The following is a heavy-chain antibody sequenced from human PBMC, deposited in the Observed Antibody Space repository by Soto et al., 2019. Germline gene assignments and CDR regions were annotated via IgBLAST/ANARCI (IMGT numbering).Heavy chain of an antibody. CDR1: GGSTSSYY. V-gene: IGHV4-4*07. Sequence: SETLSLTCTVSGGSTSSYYWSWIRQPAGKGLEWIGRIYTSGSTNYNPSLKSRVTMSVDTSKNQFSLKLSSVTAADTAVYYCARDKGRYCSGGSCYSYWFDPWGQGTLVTVSS. CDR3: ARDKGRYCSGGSCYSYWFDP. J-gene: IGHJ5*02. D-gene: IGHD2-15*01. CDR2: IYTSGST.